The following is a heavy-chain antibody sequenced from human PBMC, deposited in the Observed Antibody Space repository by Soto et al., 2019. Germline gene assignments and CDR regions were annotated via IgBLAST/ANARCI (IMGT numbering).Heavy chain of an antibody. Sequence: QVQLQESGPGLVKPSETLSLTCTVSGGSISSCYCSWIRQPPGKGMELIGYIYYSWSTNYNPSLNSRIITSVASSKSQFSLKLSSATAEAAVVYCCAGLSRGWSFPRDYWGQGTLVTVSS. CDR2: IYYSWST. D-gene: IGHD6-19*01. V-gene: IGHV4-59*13. CDR1: GGSISSCY. CDR3: AGLSRGWSFPRDY. J-gene: IGHJ4*02.